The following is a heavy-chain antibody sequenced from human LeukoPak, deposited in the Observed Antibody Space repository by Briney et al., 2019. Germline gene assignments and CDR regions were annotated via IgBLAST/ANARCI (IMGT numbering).Heavy chain of an antibody. Sequence: GASVKVSCKASGYTFTGYYMHWVRLAPGQGLEWMGWINPNSGGTNYAQKFQGRVTMTRDTSISTAYMELSRLRSDDTAVYYCARGPYYSNSPNYGMDVWGQGTTVTVSS. CDR2: INPNSGGT. D-gene: IGHD4-11*01. CDR1: GYTFTGYY. CDR3: ARGPYYSNSPNYGMDV. J-gene: IGHJ6*02. V-gene: IGHV1-2*02.